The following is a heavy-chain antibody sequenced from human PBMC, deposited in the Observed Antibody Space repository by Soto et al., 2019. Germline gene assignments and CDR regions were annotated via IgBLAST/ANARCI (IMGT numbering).Heavy chain of an antibody. CDR3: AREKDYDILHVYKRVCGLDY. Sequence: GASVKVSCKASGYAFTGYFVHWVRQAPGPGLEWMGWINPNTGATKYAQKFQGRVTMTRDTSITTAYMELSRLRSDDTAVYYCAREKDYDILHVYKRVCGLDYSGQRTQVTVS. V-gene: IGHV1-2*02. CDR2: INPNTGAT. J-gene: IGHJ4*02. D-gene: IGHD3-9*01. CDR1: GYAFTGYF.